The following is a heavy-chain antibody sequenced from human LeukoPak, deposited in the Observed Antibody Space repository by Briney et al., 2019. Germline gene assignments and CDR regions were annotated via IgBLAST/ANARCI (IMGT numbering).Heavy chain of an antibody. CDR2: ISSSSSSI. CDR1: GFTFKNYN. CDR3: ARENYADLFDY. J-gene: IGHJ4*02. Sequence: PGGSLRLSCAASGFTFKNYNMHWVRQAPGKGLECISYISSSSSSIYSADSVQGRFTVSRDNAKNSLFLQMNSLRAEDTAVYYYARENYADLFDYWGQGTLVTVSS. V-gene: IGHV3-48*01. D-gene: IGHD3-16*01.